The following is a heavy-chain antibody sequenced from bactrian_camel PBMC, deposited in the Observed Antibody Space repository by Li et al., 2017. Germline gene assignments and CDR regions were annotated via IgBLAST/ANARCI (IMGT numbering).Heavy chain of an antibody. Sequence: VQLVESGGGLVQPGGSLRLSCAASGFTSSGYTMNWVRQAPGKGRDLVASIATDMTTTYADSVKGRFTISRDNAKRTLYLAIHNAKPEDTAMYYCTNHNAGFEYWGQGTQVTVS. V-gene: IGHV3S67*01. CDR3: TNHNAGFEY. CDR1: GFTSSGYT. D-gene: IGHD5*01. CDR2: IATDMTT. J-gene: IGHJ4*01.